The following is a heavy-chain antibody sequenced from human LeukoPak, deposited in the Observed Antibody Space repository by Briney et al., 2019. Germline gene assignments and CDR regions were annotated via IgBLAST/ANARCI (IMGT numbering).Heavy chain of an antibody. CDR1: GFTFSNYN. J-gene: IGHJ2*01. CDR3: AREKMGTPPWPSTTSYWYFDL. D-gene: IGHD7-27*01. CDR2: ISSSSSYI. V-gene: IGHV3-21*01. Sequence: GGSLRLSCVASGFTFSNYNMNWVRQAPGKGLEWVSSISSSSSYIYYADSVQGRFTISRDNAKNSVYLHMNSLRVEDTAVYYCAREKMGTPPWPSTTSYWYFDLWGRGTLVTVSS.